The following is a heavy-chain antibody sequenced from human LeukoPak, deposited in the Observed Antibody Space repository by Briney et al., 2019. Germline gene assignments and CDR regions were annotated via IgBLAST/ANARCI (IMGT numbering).Heavy chain of an antibody. D-gene: IGHD3-9*01. V-gene: IGHV3-30*03. J-gene: IGHJ4*02. CDR2: ISYDGSNK. Sequence: GGSLRLSCAASGFTFSSYGMHWVRQAPGKGLEWVAVISYDGSNKYYADSVKGRFTISRDNSENTLYLQMNSLRAEDTAVYYCTLRYFDWGQGTLVTVSS. CDR3: TLRYFD. CDR1: GFTFSSYG.